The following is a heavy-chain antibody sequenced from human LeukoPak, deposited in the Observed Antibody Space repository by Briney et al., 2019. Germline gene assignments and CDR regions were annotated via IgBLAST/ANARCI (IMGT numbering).Heavy chain of an antibody. V-gene: IGHV4-59*01. CDR1: GGSISGYY. CDR3: ASGTYGTLFF. Sequence: PSETLSLTCTVSGGSISGYYWTWIRQPPGKGLEWIGYISYSGSTNYNPSLQSRVTMSVDSSKNQFSLQLSTATAADTATYYCASGTYGTLFFWGQGTLVPVSS. CDR2: ISYSGST. J-gene: IGHJ4*02. D-gene: IGHD1-14*01.